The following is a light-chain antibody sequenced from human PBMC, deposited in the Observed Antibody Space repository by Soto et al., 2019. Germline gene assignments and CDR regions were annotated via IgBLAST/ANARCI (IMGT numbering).Light chain of an antibody. CDR1: QSLVRSDGNTY. CDR2: RVS. CDR3: MQGTHWPPVT. Sequence: DVVMTQSPLSLPVTLGQPASISCRSSQSLVRSDGNTYLNWLQQRPGQSPRRLIYRVSNRDSGVPDRFSGSGSGTDFTLNISRVEAEDVGVYYCMQGTHWPPVTFGQGTKVDIK. V-gene: IGKV2-30*02. J-gene: IGKJ1*01.